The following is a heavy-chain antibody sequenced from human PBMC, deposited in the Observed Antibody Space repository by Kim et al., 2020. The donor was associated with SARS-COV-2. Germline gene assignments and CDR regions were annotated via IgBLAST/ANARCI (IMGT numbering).Heavy chain of an antibody. D-gene: IGHD6-13*01. CDR2: IYYSGST. CDR1: GGSISSGGYY. Sequence: SETLSLTCTVSGGSISSGGYYWSWIRQHPGKGLEWIGYIYYSGSTYYNPSLKSRVTISVDTSKNQFSLKLSSVTAADTAVYYCAMGIGRIAAAGTRWFDPWGQGTLVTVSS. CDR3: AMGIGRIAAAGTRWFDP. V-gene: IGHV4-31*03. J-gene: IGHJ5*02.